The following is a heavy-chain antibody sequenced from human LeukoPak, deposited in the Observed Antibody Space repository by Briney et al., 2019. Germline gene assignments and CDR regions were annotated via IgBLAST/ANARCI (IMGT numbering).Heavy chain of an antibody. CDR3: ARVLGELDV. CDR1: GYTFTSNY. V-gene: IGHV1-46*01. D-gene: IGHD3-3*01. J-gene: IGHJ6*02. CDR2: IYPRDGST. Sequence: ASVKVSCKASGYTFTSNYIHWVRQAPGQGLEWMGMIYPRDGSTSYAQKFQGRVTVTRDTSTSTVHMELSGLRSEDTAVYYCARVLGELDVWGQGTTVTVSS.